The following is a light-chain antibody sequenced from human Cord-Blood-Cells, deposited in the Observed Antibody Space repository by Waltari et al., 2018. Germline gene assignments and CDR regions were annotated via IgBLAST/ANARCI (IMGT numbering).Light chain of an antibody. CDR2: WAS. V-gene: IGKV4-1*01. CDR3: QQYYSTPWT. Sequence: DIVMTQSPDCLAVSLGERATINWKSSQSVLYSSNNKNDLAWYQQKPGQPTKLLIYWASTQESRVPDRFSGSASGTDFTLTISSLHAEDVAVYYCQQYYSTPWTFGQGTKVEIK. J-gene: IGKJ1*01. CDR1: QSVLYSSNNKND.